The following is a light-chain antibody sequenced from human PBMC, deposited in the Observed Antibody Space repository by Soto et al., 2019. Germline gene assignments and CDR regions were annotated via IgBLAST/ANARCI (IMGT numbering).Light chain of an antibody. J-gene: IGKJ2*01. Sequence: IQMTQSPSPLSASVGDRVTITCRASQSISSWLAWYQQKPGKAPKLLLYKASSLESGVPSRFSGSGSGTDFTLTISSLQPDDFATDYCQQYNSYPYTFGQGTKLEIK. CDR1: QSISSW. V-gene: IGKV1-5*03. CDR2: KAS. CDR3: QQYNSYPYT.